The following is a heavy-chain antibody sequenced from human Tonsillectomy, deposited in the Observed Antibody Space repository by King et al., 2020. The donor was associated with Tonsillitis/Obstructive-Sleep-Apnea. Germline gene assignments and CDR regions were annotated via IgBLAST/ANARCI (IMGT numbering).Heavy chain of an antibody. CDR3: ARDRGGHSSSWYYGYYYYGMDV. D-gene: IGHD6-13*01. V-gene: IGHV3-30*04. CDR2: ISYDGSNK. Sequence: VQLVESGGGVVQPGRSLRLSCAASGFTFSSYAMHWVRQALGKGLEWVAVISYDGSNKFYADSVKGRFTISRDNSKNTLYLQMNSLRAEDTAVYYCARDRGGHSSSWYYGYYYYGMDVWGQGTTVTVSS. J-gene: IGHJ6*02. CDR1: GFTFSSYA.